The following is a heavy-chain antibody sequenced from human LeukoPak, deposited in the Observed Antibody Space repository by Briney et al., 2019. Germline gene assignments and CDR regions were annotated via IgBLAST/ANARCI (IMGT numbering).Heavy chain of an antibody. CDR2: INSGGRTT. J-gene: IGHJ3*02. CDR3: VRDRPSNYYDSSVDAFDI. Sequence: GGSLRLSCAASGFTLSNYWMHWVRHAPGKGLVWVSRINSGGRTTGYAGSVKGRLTISRDNAKKMLYLQMNSLRAEDTAVYYCVRDRPSNYYDSSVDAFDIWGRGTMVTVSS. CDR1: GFTLSNYW. V-gene: IGHV3-74*01. D-gene: IGHD3-22*01.